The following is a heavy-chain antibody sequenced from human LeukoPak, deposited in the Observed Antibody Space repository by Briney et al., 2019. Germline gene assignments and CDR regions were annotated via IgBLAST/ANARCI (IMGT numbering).Heavy chain of an antibody. CDR1: GYTFTGYY. Sequence: VASVTVSCKASGYTFTGYYMHWVRQAPGQGLEWMGWINPNSGGTNYAQKFQGRVTMTRDTSISTAYMELSRLRSDDTAVYYCARGFGRYYYYYYMDVWGKGTTVTVSS. CDR3: ARGFGRYYYYYYMDV. V-gene: IGHV1-2*02. D-gene: IGHD3-10*01. CDR2: INPNSGGT. J-gene: IGHJ6*03.